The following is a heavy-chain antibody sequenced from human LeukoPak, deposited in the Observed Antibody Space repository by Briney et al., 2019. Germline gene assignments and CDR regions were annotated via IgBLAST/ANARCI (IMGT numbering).Heavy chain of an antibody. CDR1: GGTFSSYA. CDR3: ARGELLQGAFDI. J-gene: IGHJ3*02. CDR2: IIPIFGTA. D-gene: IGHD1-7*01. V-gene: IGHV1-69*05. Sequence: AASVKVSCKASGGTFSSYAISWVRQAPGQRLEWMGRIIPIFGTANYAQKFQGRVTITTDESTSTAYMELSSLRSEDTAVYYCARGELLQGAFDIWGQGTMVTVSS.